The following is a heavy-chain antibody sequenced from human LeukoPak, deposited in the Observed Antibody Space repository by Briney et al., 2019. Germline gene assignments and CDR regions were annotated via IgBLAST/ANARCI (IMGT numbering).Heavy chain of an antibody. V-gene: IGHV3-21*01. CDR3: AKSIVVVSATRVLGY. CDR1: GFTFSSYS. J-gene: IGHJ4*02. D-gene: IGHD2-21*02. Sequence: PGGSLRLSCAASGFTFSSYSMNWVRQAPGKGLEWVSSISSSSSYIYYADSVKGRFTISRDNAKNSLYLQMNSLRAEDTAVYYCAKSIVVVSATRVLGYWGQGTLVTVSS. CDR2: ISSSSSYI.